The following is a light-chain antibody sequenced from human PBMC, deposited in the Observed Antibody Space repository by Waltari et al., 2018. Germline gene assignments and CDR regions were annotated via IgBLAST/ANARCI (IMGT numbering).Light chain of an antibody. CDR1: KNVKSN. CDR2: GAS. Sequence: EVLMTQSPATLFVSPGEGATLSCRASKNVKSNVAWYQQKPGQAPRLLLFGASSRATGTPARFSGSGSGTEFNLTISSLQSEDFAVYYCQEYTTWLRGTFGQGTKVEIK. CDR3: QEYTTWLRGT. V-gene: IGKV3-15*01. J-gene: IGKJ1*01.